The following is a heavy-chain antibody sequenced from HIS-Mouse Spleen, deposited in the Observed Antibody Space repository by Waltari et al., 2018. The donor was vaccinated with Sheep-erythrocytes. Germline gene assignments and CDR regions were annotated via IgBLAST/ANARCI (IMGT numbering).Heavy chain of an antibody. CDR1: GYTFTGYY. CDR2: INPNSGGT. Sequence: QVQLVQSGAEVKNPGASVKVSCKASGYTFTGYYMHWVRQAPGQGLEWMGWINPNSGGTNYAQKFQGRVTMSRDTSISTAYMGLSRLRSDDTAVYYCAREPHGVVGATRGGYFDYWGQGTLVTVSS. CDR3: AREPHGVVGATRGGYFDY. V-gene: IGHV1-2*02. D-gene: IGHD1-26*01. J-gene: IGHJ4*02.